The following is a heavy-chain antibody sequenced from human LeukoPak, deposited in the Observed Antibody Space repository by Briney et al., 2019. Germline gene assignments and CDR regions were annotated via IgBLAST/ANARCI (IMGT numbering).Heavy chain of an antibody. J-gene: IGHJ3*02. Sequence: PGGSLRLSCAASGFTFGSYAMHWVRQAPGKGLEWVAVISYDGSNKYYADSVKGRFTISRDNSKNTLYLQMNSLRAEDTAVYYCARDRSSVVWFHDAFDIWGQGTMVTVSS. D-gene: IGHD2-21*01. CDR1: GFTFGSYA. CDR3: ARDRSSVVWFHDAFDI. V-gene: IGHV3-30-3*01. CDR2: ISYDGSNK.